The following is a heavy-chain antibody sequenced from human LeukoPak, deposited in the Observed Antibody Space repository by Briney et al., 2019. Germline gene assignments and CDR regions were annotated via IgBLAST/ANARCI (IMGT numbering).Heavy chain of an antibody. J-gene: IGHJ4*02. Sequence: GGSLRLSCAASGFTFSSYYWMHWVRQIPGKGLEWVAGVNSNGRSAGYAASVRGRFTISRDNAKNSLYLEMGSLRLEDTAFYYCTRGYSTRHFPFDSWGQGTLVTVSS. CDR3: TRGYSTRHFPFDS. CDR1: GFTFSSYYW. CDR2: VNSNGRSA. V-gene: IGHV3-20*04. D-gene: IGHD6-13*01.